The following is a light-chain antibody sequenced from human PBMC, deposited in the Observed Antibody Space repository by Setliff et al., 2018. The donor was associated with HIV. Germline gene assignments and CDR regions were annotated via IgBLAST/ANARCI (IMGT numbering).Light chain of an antibody. CDR3: CSYTSTSTLGV. V-gene: IGLV2-14*02. Sequence: QSALTQPASVSGSPGQSITISCTGTSSDIGSYDLVSWFQQHPGKALKAIIYEVTKRPSGVSNRFSGSKSGNTASLTISGLQTEDEADYHCCSYTSTSTLGVFGTGTKVTVL. CDR1: SSDIGSYDL. CDR2: EVT. J-gene: IGLJ1*01.